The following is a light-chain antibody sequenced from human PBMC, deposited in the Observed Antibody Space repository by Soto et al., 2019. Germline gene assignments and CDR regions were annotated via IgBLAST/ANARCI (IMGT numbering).Light chain of an antibody. CDR3: QSYDSSLSGVA. Sequence: QSVLTQPPSVSGAPGQRVTISCTGSSSSIEADYDVHWYQQLPGTAPKLLIYDNSNRPSGVPDRISGSKSGTAASLAITGLHAEDEANYYCQSYDSSLSGVAFGGGTKLTVL. V-gene: IGLV1-40*01. J-gene: IGLJ2*01. CDR1: SSSIEADYD. CDR2: DNS.